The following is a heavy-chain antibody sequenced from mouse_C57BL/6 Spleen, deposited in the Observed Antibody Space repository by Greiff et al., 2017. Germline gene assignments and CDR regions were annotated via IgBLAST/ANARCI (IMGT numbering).Heavy chain of an antibody. CDR2: ISPSDSET. J-gene: IGHJ2*01. Sequence: VQLQQSGPELVRPGSSVKLSCKASGYTFTSYWMAWVKQRPGPGLEWIGNISPSDSETHYNQKFKDKATLTVDKSSSTAYMQLSSLTSEDSAVYYCARRGTNYGNFDYWGQGTTLTVSS. CDR1: GYTFTSYW. V-gene: IGHV1-61*01. D-gene: IGHD1-1*01. CDR3: ARRGTNYGNFDY.